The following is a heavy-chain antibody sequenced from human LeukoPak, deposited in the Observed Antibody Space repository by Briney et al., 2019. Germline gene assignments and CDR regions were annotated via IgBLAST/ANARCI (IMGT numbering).Heavy chain of an antibody. J-gene: IGHJ3*02. Sequence: ASVTVSCKASGYTFTSYAMHWVRQAPGQRLEWVGWINAGNGNTKYSQKFQGRVTITRDTSASTASMELSSLRSEDTAVYYCASRASWYDAFDIWGQGTMVTVSS. CDR2: INAGNGNT. CDR1: GYTFTSYA. D-gene: IGHD6-13*01. V-gene: IGHV1-3*01. CDR3: ASRASWYDAFDI.